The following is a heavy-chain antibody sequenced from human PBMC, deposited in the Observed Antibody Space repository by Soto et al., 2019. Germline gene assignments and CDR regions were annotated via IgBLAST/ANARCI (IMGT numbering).Heavy chain of an antibody. J-gene: IGHJ4*01. Sequence: GWALRLASAPSGFDVVDDALAWVRQGAGRGLEWVAFVRAKPAGGTAEYAASVKDRFTLSRDGSESIAYLQMNSIKVEDTGMYYCSRIGSVVATRWFFDYWGHRTPVTVS. D-gene: IGHD2-15*01. V-gene: IGHV3-49*04. CDR3: SRIGSVVATRWFFDY. CDR2: VRAKPAGGTA. CDR1: GFDVVDDA.